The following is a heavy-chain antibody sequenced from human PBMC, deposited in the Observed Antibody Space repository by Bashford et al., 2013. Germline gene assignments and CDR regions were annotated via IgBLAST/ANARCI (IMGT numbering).Heavy chain of an antibody. J-gene: IGHJ5*02. CDR2: INPNGGGT. V-gene: IGHV1-2*02. D-gene: IGHD4-17*01. CDR3: AKDSSQLRSLPWFDP. CDR1: GYTFTDYY. Sequence: ASVKVSCKASGYTFTDYYIHWVRQAPGQGLEWMGWINPNGGGTVFAQKFQGRVTLTRDTSITTVYMELNSLTSDDTAVYFCAKDSSQLRSLPWFDPWGQGTLVTVSS.